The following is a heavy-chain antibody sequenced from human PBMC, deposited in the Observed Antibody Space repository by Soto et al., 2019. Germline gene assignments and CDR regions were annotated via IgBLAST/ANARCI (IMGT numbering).Heavy chain of an antibody. V-gene: IGHV1-18*01. CDR1: GYTFTSYG. Sequence: GASVKVSCKASGYTFTSYGISWVRQAPGQGLEWMGWISAYNGNTNYAQKLRGRVTMTTDTSTSTAYMELRSLRSDDTAVYYCASRTGYSSGWYSHPNAFDIWGQGTMVTVSS. CDR3: ASRTGYSSGWYSHPNAFDI. D-gene: IGHD6-19*01. CDR2: ISAYNGNT. J-gene: IGHJ3*02.